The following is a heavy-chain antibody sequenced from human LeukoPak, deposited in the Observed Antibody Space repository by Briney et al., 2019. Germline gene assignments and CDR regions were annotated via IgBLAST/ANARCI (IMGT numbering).Heavy chain of an antibody. CDR1: GGSIISFY. CDR3: ARMSSGDY. D-gene: IGHD6-6*01. J-gene: IGHJ4*02. Sequence: PSETLSLTCTVSGGSIISFYWSWIRQPAGKGLEWLGRMYSSGSTGHNPSLKSRVTMSVDTSKNQFSLKLSSVTAADSAVYYCARMSSGDYWGQGILVTVSS. CDR2: MYSSGST. V-gene: IGHV4-4*07.